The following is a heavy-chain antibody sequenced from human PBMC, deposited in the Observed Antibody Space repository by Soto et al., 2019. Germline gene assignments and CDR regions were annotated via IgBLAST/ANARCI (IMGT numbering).Heavy chain of an antibody. V-gene: IGHV1-58*01. CDR2: IVVGSGNT. J-gene: IGHJ6*02. D-gene: IGHD1-7*01. CDR3: AAEGRELLSGRCGYYYYGMDV. Sequence: ASVKVSCKASGFTFTSSAVQWVRQARGQRLEWIGWIVVGSGNTNYAQKFQERVTITRDMSTSTAYMELSSLRSKDTAVYYCAAEGRELLSGRCGYYYYGMDVWGQGTTVTVSS. CDR1: GFTFTSSA.